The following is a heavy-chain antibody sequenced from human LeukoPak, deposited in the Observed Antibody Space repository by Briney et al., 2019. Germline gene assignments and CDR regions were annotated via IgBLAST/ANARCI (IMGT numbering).Heavy chain of an antibody. CDR1: GFIFNNYW. Sequence: GGSLRLSCAASGFIFNNYWMNWVRQAPGKGLEWVGRIKSKTDGGTTDYAAPVKGRFTISRDDSKNTLYLQMNSLKTEDTAVYYCSTTYYYDSSEGYWGQGTLVTVSS. CDR3: STTYYYDSSEGY. V-gene: IGHV3-15*07. D-gene: IGHD3-22*01. CDR2: IKSKTDGGTT. J-gene: IGHJ4*02.